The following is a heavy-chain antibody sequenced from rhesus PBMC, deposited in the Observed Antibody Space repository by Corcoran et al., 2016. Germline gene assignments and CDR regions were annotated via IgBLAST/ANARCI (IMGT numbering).Heavy chain of an antibody. V-gene: IGHV3S42*01. Sequence: EVQLVESGGGLAKPGGSLRLYCEASGFTFSSYWRNWVRQTPGEGREGVAGMNSCVGVPYDAYSGTGRFPISRDNSKNSLSLQMNSLGAEDTAVYYCAKGSSFDVWGRGVLVTVSS. CDR1: GFTFSSYW. J-gene: IGHJ5-2*02. CDR2: MNSCVGVP. CDR3: AKGSSFDV.